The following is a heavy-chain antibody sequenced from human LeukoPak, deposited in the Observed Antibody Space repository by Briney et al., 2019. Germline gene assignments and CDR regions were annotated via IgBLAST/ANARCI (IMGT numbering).Heavy chain of an antibody. CDR2: ISYDGSNK. V-gene: IGHV3-30*03. J-gene: IGHJ6*02. CDR1: GFTFSTYG. D-gene: IGHD3-10*01. CDR3: ARDRRLVWFGEPYGMDV. Sequence: GRSLRLSCAASGFTFSTYGTHWVRQAPGKGLEWVAVISYDGSNKYYADSVKGRFTISRDKSKNTLYLQMNSLRAEDTAVYYCARDRRLVWFGEPYGMDVWGQGTTVTVSS.